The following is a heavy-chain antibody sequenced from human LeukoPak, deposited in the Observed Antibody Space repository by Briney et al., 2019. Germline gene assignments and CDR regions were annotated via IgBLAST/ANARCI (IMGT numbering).Heavy chain of an antibody. Sequence: SVKVSCKASGGSFSSYGISWVRQAPGQGLEWMGGIIPLFGTANYVQKFQGRVTMTTDESMSTAYMELSSLRSEDTAVYYCARGMAGNQDGFDIWGQGTMVTVSS. J-gene: IGHJ3*02. CDR3: ARGMAGNQDGFDI. CDR1: GGSFSSYG. D-gene: IGHD6-19*01. V-gene: IGHV1-69*05. CDR2: IIPLFGTA.